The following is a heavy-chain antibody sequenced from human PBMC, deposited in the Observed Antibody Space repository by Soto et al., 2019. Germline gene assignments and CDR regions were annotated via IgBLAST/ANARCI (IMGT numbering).Heavy chain of an antibody. V-gene: IGHV3-23*01. Sequence: WESRTRSWTSSGFTFSSYALTWIRQAPGRGLEWVSAISVSGGSTYYADPVKGRFTITRDNSKNTLYLQMNSLMAEATTVFYCSTEADSSSCYTHFDYWGQGTLVTVSS. D-gene: IGHD6-13*01. J-gene: IGHJ4*02. CDR1: GFTFSSYA. CDR2: ISVSGGST. CDR3: STEADSSSCYTHFDY.